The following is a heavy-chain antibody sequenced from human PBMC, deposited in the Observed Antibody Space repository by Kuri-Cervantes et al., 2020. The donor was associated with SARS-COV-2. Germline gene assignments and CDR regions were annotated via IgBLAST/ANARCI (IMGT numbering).Heavy chain of an antibody. D-gene: IGHD3-3*01. Sequence: GESLKISCAASGFTFSSYGMHWVRQAPGKGLEWVAVISYDGSNKYYADSVKGRFTISRDNSKNTLYLQMNSLRAEDTAVYYCASRFWSGYYQPYYYYGMDVWGQGTTVTVSS. CDR3: ASRFWSGYYQPYYYYGMDV. V-gene: IGHV3-30*03. CDR2: ISYDGSNK. J-gene: IGHJ6*02. CDR1: GFTFSSYG.